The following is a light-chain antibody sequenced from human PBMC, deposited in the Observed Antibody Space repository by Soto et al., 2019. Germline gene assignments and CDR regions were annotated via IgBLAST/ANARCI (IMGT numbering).Light chain of an antibody. CDR3: QQNNKWPPVT. CDR1: QTTSND. J-gene: IGKJ4*01. CDR2: GAS. V-gene: IGKV3-15*01. Sequence: EVVMTQSPATVSVSPGEGVTLSCRASQTTSNDLAWYQQKPGQAPRLLIYGASTRATGVPARFSGGGSGTEFTFIIICLLSEDFAFYYCQQNNKWPPVTFGGGTKVDIK.